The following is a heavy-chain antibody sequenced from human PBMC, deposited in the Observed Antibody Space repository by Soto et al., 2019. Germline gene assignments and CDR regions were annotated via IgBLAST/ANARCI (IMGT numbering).Heavy chain of an antibody. CDR3: ARDPWGFGELSDYYYGMDV. CDR2: ISYDGSNK. CDR1: GFSFTSYA. V-gene: IGHV3-30-3*01. J-gene: IGHJ6*02. Sequence: GGSLRLARQASGFSFTSYAMHWVRQATGKWLEWVAVISYDGSNKYYAESVKGRFTISRDNSKNTLYLQMKRLRAADTAVYNCARDPWGFGELSDYYYGMDVWGQGTTVTVSS. D-gene: IGHD3-10*01.